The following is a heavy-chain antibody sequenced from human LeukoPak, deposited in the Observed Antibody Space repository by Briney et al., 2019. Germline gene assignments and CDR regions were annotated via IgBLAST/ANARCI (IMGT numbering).Heavy chain of an antibody. V-gene: IGHV1-46*01. CDR2: INPSGGST. D-gene: IGHD3-3*01. Sequence: ASVKVSCKASGCTFTSYYMHWVRQAPGQGLEWMGIINPSGGSTSYAQKFQGRVTMTRDTSTSTVYMELSSLRSEDTAVYYCARGTSVVLRFLEWLSTSGAFDYWGQGTLVTVSS. CDR3: ARGTSVVLRFLEWLSTSGAFDY. J-gene: IGHJ4*02. CDR1: GCTFTSYY.